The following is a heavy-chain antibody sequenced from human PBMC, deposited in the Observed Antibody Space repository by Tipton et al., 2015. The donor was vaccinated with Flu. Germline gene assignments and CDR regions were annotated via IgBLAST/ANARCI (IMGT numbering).Heavy chain of an antibody. V-gene: IGHV1-18*01. CDR1: GYTFVSYG. CDR3: TRDRSIEQSSSGRGWLDS. Sequence: QVQLVQSGAEVRKPGASVKVSCKASGYTFVSYGISWVRQAPGQGLEWMGWINVYNGKTTYAKRVQDRVTMTTHTSATTVYMELRSLTPDDTAVYYCTRDRSIEQSSSGRGWLDSWGQGTLVTVSS. D-gene: IGHD3-10*01. J-gene: IGHJ5*01. CDR2: INVYNGKT.